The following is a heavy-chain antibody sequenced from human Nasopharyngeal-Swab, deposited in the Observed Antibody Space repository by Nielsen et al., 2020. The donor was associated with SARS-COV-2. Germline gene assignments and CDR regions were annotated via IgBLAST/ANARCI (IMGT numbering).Heavy chain of an antibody. V-gene: IGHV3-21*01. J-gene: IGHJ4*02. CDR3: ATAGVSVRSYYFDY. D-gene: IGHD3-10*02. CDR2: ISSSASDI. Sequence: GESLKISCVASGFTFRNYAMNWVRQAPGKGLEWVSSISSSASDIYYADSVRGRFTISRDNAKNSLFLQMNSLRAEDTAVYYCATAGVSVRSYYFDYWGQGTLVTVSS. CDR1: GFTFRNYA.